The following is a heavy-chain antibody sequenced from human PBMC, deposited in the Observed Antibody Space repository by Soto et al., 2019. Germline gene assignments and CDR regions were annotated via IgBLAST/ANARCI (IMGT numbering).Heavy chain of an antibody. V-gene: IGHV3-15*01. Sequence: EVQLVESGGGLVQPGGSLRLSCAASGFTFSSYSMNWVRQAPGKGLEWVGRVKSKTDGGTTDYAAPVKGRFTISRDDSKTTIYLQMNSLKTEDTAVYYCTTDCSGGSCYPGAHYYYYGMDVWGPGTTVTVSS. CDR2: VKSKTDGGTT. CDR3: TTDCSGGSCYPGAHYYYYGMDV. D-gene: IGHD2-15*01. CDR1: GFTFSSYS. J-gene: IGHJ6*02.